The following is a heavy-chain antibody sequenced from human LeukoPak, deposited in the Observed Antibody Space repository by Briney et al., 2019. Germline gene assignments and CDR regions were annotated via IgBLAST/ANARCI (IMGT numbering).Heavy chain of an antibody. CDR3: ARKSGSSGYPFDY. J-gene: IGHJ4*02. V-gene: IGHV3-48*01. CDR1: GFSFSSYS. D-gene: IGHD3-22*01. CDR2: ITSSSSTM. Sequence: GGSLRLSCAASGFSFSSYSMNWVRQAPGKGLEWVSYITSSSSTMYYADAVKGRFAISRDNAKNSLYLQMNSLRAEDTAVYYCARKSGSSGYPFDYWGQGTLVTVSS.